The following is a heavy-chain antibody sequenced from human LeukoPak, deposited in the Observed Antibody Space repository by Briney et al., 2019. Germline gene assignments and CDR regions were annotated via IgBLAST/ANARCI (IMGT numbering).Heavy chain of an antibody. Sequence: SETLSLTCTVSGGSISSYYWSWIRQPPGKGLEWIGYIYYSGSTNYNPSLKSRVTISVDTSKNQFSLKLSSVTAADTAVYYCARNGPAYYDSSGSRIGAFDIWGQGTMVTVSS. CDR1: GGSISSYY. V-gene: IGHV4-59*01. CDR3: ARNGPAYYDSSGSRIGAFDI. J-gene: IGHJ3*02. D-gene: IGHD3-22*01. CDR2: IYYSGST.